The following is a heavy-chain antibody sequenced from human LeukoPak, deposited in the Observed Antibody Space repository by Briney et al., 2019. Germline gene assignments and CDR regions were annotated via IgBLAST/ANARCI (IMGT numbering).Heavy chain of an antibody. D-gene: IGHD6-13*01. J-gene: IGHJ5*02. CDR2: INHSGST. CDR3: ASTGIAAAGTGVWFDP. V-gene: IGHV4-34*01. Sequence: SETLSLTCAVYGGSFSGYYWSWIRQPPGKGLEWIGEINHSGSTNYNPSLKSRVTISVDTSKNQFSLKLSSVTATDTAVYYCASTGIAAAGTGVWFDPWGQGTLVTVSS. CDR1: GGSFSGYY.